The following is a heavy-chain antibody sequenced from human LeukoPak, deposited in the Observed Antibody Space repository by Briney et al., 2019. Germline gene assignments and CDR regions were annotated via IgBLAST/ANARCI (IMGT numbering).Heavy chain of an antibody. CDR1: GYTFTGYY. V-gene: IGHV1-2*02. CDR3: ARAASRGELAAFDI. J-gene: IGHJ3*02. CDR2: INPNSGGT. D-gene: IGHD1-26*01. Sequence: ASVKVSCKASGYTFTGYYMHWVRQAPGQGLEWMGWINPNSGGTNYAQKFQGRVTMTRDTSISTAYMELSRLRSDDTAVYYCARAASRGELAAFDIWGQGTMVTVSS.